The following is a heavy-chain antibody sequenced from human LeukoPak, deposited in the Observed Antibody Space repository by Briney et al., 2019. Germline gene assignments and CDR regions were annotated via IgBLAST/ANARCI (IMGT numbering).Heavy chain of an antibody. J-gene: IGHJ6*02. D-gene: IGHD3-3*01. V-gene: IGHV4-31*03. CDR3: ARDRVTIFGGNHYYYYGMDV. CDR1: GGSISSGGYY. CDR2: IYYSGST. Sequence: SETLSLTCTVSGGSISSGGYYWSWIRQHPGKGLEWIGYIYYSGSTYYNPSLKSRVTISVDTSKNQFSLKLSSVTAADTAVYYCARDRVTIFGGNHYYYYGMDVWGQGTTVTVSS.